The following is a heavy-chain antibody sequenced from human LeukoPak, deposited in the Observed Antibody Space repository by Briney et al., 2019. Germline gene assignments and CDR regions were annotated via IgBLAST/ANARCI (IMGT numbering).Heavy chain of an antibody. J-gene: IGHJ3*02. CDR1: GGSISSYY. CDR3: ARGVGLPRGIRGRAIDI. V-gene: IGHV4-59*01. D-gene: IGHD3-10*01. Sequence: PSETLSLTCTVSGGSISSYYWSWIRQPPGKGLEWIGYIYYSGSTNYNPSLKSRVAISVDTSKNQFSLKLSSVTAADTAVYYCARGVGLPRGIRGRAIDIWGQGTMVTVSS. CDR2: IYYSGST.